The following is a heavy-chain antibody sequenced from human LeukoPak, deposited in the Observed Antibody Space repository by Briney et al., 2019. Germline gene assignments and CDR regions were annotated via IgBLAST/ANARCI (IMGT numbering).Heavy chain of an antibody. V-gene: IGHV3-33*08. Sequence: GGSLRLSCAASGFTFSNYAMSWVRQAPGKGLEWVAVIWYDGSNKYYADSVKGRFTISRDNSKNTLYLQMNSLRAEDTAVYYCVGYYFDYWGQGTLVTVSS. CDR2: IWYDGSNK. CDR1: GFTFSNYA. CDR3: VGYYFDY. J-gene: IGHJ4*02. D-gene: IGHD6-25*01.